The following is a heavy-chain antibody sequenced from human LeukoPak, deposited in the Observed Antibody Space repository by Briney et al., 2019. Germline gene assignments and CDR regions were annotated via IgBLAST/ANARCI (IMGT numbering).Heavy chain of an antibody. Sequence: SETLSLTCTVSGGSISSYYWSWIRQPAGKGLEWIGRIYTSGSTNYNPSLKSRVTMSVDTCKNQFSLKLSSVTAADTAVYYCARVGYDIVVVPAAAWNYMDVWGKGTTVTVSS. CDR2: IYTSGST. CDR1: GGSISSYY. CDR3: ARVGYDIVVVPAAAWNYMDV. V-gene: IGHV4-4*07. J-gene: IGHJ6*03. D-gene: IGHD2-2*01.